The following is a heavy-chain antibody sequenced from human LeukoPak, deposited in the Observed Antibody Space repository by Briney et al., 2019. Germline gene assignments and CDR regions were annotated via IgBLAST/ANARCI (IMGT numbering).Heavy chain of an antibody. J-gene: IGHJ5*02. D-gene: IGHD2-21*01. CDR1: GGTFSSYA. CDR2: IIPIFGTA. Sequence: GASVKVSCKASGGTFSSYAISWVRQAPGQGLEWMGGIIPIFGTANYAQKFQGRVTITADESTSTAYMELSSLRSEDTAVYYCARAIVMGGSVPASWFDPWGQGTLVTVSS. V-gene: IGHV1-69*13. CDR3: ARAIVMGGSVPASWFDP.